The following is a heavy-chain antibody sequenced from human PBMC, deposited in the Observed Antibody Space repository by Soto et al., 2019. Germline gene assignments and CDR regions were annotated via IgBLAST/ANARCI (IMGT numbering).Heavy chain of an antibody. V-gene: IGHV6-1*01. J-gene: IGHJ5*02. CDR3: VRVRAVAGERVFDP. Sequence: SQTLSLTCAISGDSVSSTIAAWNWIRQSPSRGLEWLGRTYYRSKWYGDYAESVKSRITITSDTSKNQFSLQLNSVTPEDTAVYYCVRVRAVAGERVFDPWGQGTLVTVSS. CDR2: TYYRSKWYG. D-gene: IGHD6-19*01. CDR1: GDSVSSTIAA.